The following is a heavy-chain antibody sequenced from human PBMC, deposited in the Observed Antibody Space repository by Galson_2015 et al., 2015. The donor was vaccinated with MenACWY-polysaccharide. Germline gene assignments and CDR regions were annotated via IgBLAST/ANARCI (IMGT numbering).Heavy chain of an antibody. Sequence: SVKVSCKASGYTFTSYYMHWVRQAPGQGLEWMGIINPSGGSTSYAQKFQGRVTMTRDTSTSTVYMELSSLRSEDTAVYYCARVVADYYDRSGYYYFGYWGQGTLVTVSS. V-gene: IGHV1-46*01. CDR2: INPSGGST. CDR3: ARVVADYYDRSGYYYFGY. CDR1: GYTFTSYY. J-gene: IGHJ4*02. D-gene: IGHD3-22*01.